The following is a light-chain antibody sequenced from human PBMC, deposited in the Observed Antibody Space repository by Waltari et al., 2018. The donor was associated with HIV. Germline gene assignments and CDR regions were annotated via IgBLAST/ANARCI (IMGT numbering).Light chain of an antibody. J-gene: IGLJ3*02. CDR1: SSDGCGYNY. V-gene: IGLV2-14*03. Sequence: QSALTQPASVPGSPGQSITISCPGPSSDGCGYNYVSSYQQHPGKAPKLMIYDVSNPPSGVSNRFSGSQSGNTASLTLSRLQAEDEADYYCSSYTSSSSRLVFGGGTKLTVL. CDR2: DVS. CDR3: SSYTSSSSRLV.